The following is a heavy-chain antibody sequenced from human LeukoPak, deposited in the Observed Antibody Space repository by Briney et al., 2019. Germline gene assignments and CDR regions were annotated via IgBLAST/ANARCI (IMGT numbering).Heavy chain of an antibody. Sequence: GGSLRLSCAASGFTFSSYGMHWVRQAPGKGLEWVAVISYDGSNKYYADSVKGRFTISRDNSKNTLYLQMNSLRAEDTAVYYCAKVPYDYVWGSYRPQSVFFDYWGQGTLVTVSS. J-gene: IGHJ4*02. CDR1: GFTFSSYG. CDR2: ISYDGSNK. V-gene: IGHV3-30*18. D-gene: IGHD3-16*02. CDR3: AKVPYDYVWGSYRPQSVFFDY.